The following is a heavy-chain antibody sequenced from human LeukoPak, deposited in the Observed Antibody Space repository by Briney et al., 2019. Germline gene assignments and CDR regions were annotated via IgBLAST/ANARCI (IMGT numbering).Heavy chain of an antibody. V-gene: IGHV3-48*03. CDR3: ARDRSQWLASFFFDY. CDR2: ISSSGSTI. CDR1: GFTFSSYD. J-gene: IGHJ4*02. Sequence: PGGSRRLSCAASGFTFSSYDMNWVRQAPGKGLEWVTHISSSGSTIYYADSVKGRFTSSRDNAKNSLYLQMNSLRAEDTAVYYCARDRSQWLASFFFDYWGQGTVVTESS. D-gene: IGHD6-19*01.